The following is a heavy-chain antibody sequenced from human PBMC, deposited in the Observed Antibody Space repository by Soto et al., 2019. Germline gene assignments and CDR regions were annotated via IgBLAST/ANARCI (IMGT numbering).Heavy chain of an antibody. J-gene: IGHJ4*02. D-gene: IGHD3-3*01. CDR2: ISGSGGTV. CDR1: GFVFSRYE. Sequence: PGGSLRLSCEASGFVFSRYEMSWVRQAPGKGLEWISYISGSGGTVKYADSVRGRFTISRDNAKNSLYLQMDSLRAEDAAVYYRARVFWSGVNDYWSQGSQVTVSS. CDR3: ARVFWSGVNDY. V-gene: IGHV3-48*03.